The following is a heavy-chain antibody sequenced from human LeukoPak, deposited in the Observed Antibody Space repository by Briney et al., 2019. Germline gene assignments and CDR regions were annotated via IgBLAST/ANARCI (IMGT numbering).Heavy chain of an antibody. D-gene: IGHD3-22*01. J-gene: IGHJ4*02. V-gene: IGHV4-61*08. CDR3: ARGPYYYDSSGSFDY. CDR2: IYYSGST. CDR1: GFSLSTRGMC. Sequence: GSGPTLVNPTQTLTLTCTFSGFSLSTRGMCVSWIRQPPGKGLEWIGYIYYSGSTNYNPSLKSRVAISEDTSKNQFSLQLSSVTAADTAVYYCARGPYYYDSSGSFDYWGQGTLVTVSS.